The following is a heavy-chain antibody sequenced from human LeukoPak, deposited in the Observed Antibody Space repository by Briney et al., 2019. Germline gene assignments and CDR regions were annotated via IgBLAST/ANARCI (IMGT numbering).Heavy chain of an antibody. D-gene: IGHD4-17*01. CDR3: ATQELRLDAFDI. J-gene: IGHJ3*02. V-gene: IGHV4-39*07. CDR2: MYYSGTS. CDR1: GGSISSSSHY. Sequence: PSETLSLTCTVSGGSISSSSHYWGWFRQPPGEGLEWIGSMYYSGTSYFNPSLKSRVTISVDTSKNQFSLKLSSVTAADTAVYYCATQELRLDAFDIWGQGTMVTVSS.